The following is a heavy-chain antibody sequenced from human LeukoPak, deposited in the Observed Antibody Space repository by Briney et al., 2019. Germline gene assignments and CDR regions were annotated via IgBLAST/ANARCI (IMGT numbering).Heavy chain of an antibody. CDR1: GFTFSSYG. J-gene: IGHJ5*02. V-gene: IGHV3-30*02. D-gene: IGHD4-17*01. Sequence: RSGGSLRLSCAASGFTFSSYGMHWVRQAPGKGLEWVAFIRYDGSNKYYADSVKGRFTISRDNSKNTLYLQMNSLRAEDTAVYYCAKDYGDYTPLTPWGQGTLVTVSS. CDR3: AKDYGDYTPLTP. CDR2: IRYDGSNK.